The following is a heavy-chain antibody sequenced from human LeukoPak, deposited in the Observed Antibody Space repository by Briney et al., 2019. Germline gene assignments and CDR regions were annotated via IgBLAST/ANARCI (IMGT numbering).Heavy chain of an antibody. D-gene: IGHD3-22*01. Sequence: PGGSLRLTCAASGFTLSDYYMSWIRQAPGKGLEWVSYINSSGRTIYYAFSVKGRFTISRDNAKNSQYLQLSSLRAEDTAVYYCARTPRASGYISEYFQHWGQGTLVTVSS. CDR1: GFTLSDYY. CDR2: INSSGRTI. J-gene: IGHJ1*01. V-gene: IGHV3-11*04. CDR3: ARTPRASGYISEYFQH.